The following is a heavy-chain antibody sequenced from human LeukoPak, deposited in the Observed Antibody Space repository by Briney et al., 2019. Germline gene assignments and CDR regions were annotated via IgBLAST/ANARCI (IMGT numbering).Heavy chain of an antibody. J-gene: IGHJ3*02. CDR3: ARVAAAGTLDI. Sequence: GASGKVSCKASGGTFSSYAISWVRQAPGQGLEWMGGIIPIFGTANYAQKFQGRVTITADESTSTAYMELSSLRSEDTAVYYCARVAAAGTLDIWGQGTMVTVSS. V-gene: IGHV1-69*13. D-gene: IGHD6-13*01. CDR2: IIPIFGTA. CDR1: GGTFSSYA.